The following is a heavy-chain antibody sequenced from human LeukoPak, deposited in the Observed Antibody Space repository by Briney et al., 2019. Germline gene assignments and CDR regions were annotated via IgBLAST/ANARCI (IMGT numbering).Heavy chain of an antibody. V-gene: IGHV4-31*03. D-gene: IGHD2-8*01. J-gene: IGHJ3*02. CDR2: IYYSGST. CDR1: GGSISSGGYY. Sequence: SQTLSLTCTVSGGSISSGGYYWSWIRQHPGKGLEWIGYIYYSGSTYYNPSLNRRGTISVDTSKNQFSLKLSSVTAADTAVYYCARHRGYCTNGVCYQPTAHAFDIWGQGTMVTVSS. CDR3: ARHRGYCTNGVCYQPTAHAFDI.